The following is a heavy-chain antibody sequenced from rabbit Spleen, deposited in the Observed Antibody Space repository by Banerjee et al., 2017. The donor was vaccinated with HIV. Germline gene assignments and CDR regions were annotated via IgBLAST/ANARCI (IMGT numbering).Heavy chain of an antibody. CDR2: IYAGSGGFT. J-gene: IGHJ6*01. V-gene: IGHV1S40*01. D-gene: IGHD1-1*01. Sequence: QSLEESGGDLVKPGASLTLTCTASGVSFSSSSYVCWVRQAPGKGLEWIACIYAGSGGFTYYASWAKGRFTVSKTSSTTVTLQMTCLTAADTATYFCARDTSSSFSSYGMDLWGPGTLVTVS. CDR3: ARDTSSSFSSYGMDL. CDR1: GVSFSSSSY.